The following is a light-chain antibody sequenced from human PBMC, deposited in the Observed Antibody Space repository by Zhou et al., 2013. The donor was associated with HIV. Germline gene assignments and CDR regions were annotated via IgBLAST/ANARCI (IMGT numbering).Light chain of an antibody. CDR1: ESIDTY. CDR2: AAS. Sequence: IQMTQSPSSLSASVGDRVTITCRASESIDTYLNWYQQQPGKAPKLLIYAASSLQSGVPSRFRGSGSGTDFTLTISSLQPEDFATYFCQQSYGTTMYTFGQGTKLEIK. CDR3: QQSYGTTMYT. J-gene: IGKJ2*01. V-gene: IGKV1-39*01.